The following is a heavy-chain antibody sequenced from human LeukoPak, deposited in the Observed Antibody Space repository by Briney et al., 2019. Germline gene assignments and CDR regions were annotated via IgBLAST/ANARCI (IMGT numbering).Heavy chain of an antibody. CDR1: GFTISSNY. D-gene: IGHD6-13*01. V-gene: IGHV3-53*01. J-gene: IGHJ3*02. CDR2: IYAVGRT. Sequence: PGGALRLSCAASGFTISSNYMSWVRQAPGKGLEWVSVIYAVGRTYYADSVKGRFTISKDNSHNTVYLQTNTLRVEDTAVYYCARGSTRRSPFDIWGQGTMVIVSS. CDR3: ARGSTRRSPFDI.